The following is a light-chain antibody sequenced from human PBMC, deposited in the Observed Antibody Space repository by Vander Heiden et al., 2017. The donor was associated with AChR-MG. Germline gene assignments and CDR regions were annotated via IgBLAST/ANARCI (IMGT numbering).Light chain of an antibody. V-gene: IGKV4-1*01. CDR3: QQEDTTPHT. J-gene: IGKJ4*01. CDR2: WAP. CDR1: QSVSCSSDTNNY. Sequence: IVVTQSLDSLAASLGETATITCQSIQSVSCSSDTNNYSAWYQQKPGQPPQLPISWAPNPVSGVPDRFSGSGSVTAFTLSIISLQAEDVAVYYCQQEDTTPHTFGGGTKVEIK.